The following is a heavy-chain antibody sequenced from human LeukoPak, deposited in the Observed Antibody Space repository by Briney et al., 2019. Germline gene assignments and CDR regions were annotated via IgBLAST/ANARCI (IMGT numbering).Heavy chain of an antibody. D-gene: IGHD4-17*01. CDR1: GFTIRTNW. J-gene: IGHJ4*02. CDR3: ARSYGGYG. CDR2: INQDGSVQ. Sequence: GGSLRLSCAASGFTIRTNWMTWVRQTPGKGLECVANINQDGSVQYYVDSVKGRFTISRDNAKNSLYLQMNSLRAEDTAVYYCARSYGGYGWGQGTLVTVSS. V-gene: IGHV3-7*01.